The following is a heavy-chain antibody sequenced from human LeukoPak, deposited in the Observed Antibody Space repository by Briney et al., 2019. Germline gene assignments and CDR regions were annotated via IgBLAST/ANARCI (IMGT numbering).Heavy chain of an antibody. CDR2: IYTGGST. Sequence: GGSLRLSCAASGFTVSSNYMSWVRQAPGKGLEWVSVIYTGGSTYYADSVKGRFTISRDNSKNTLYLQMNSLRAEDTAVYYCARDLGRYDSNQGPLDAFDIWGQGTMVTVSS. CDR1: GFTVSSNY. V-gene: IGHV3-53*01. D-gene: IGHD3-22*01. CDR3: ARDLGRYDSNQGPLDAFDI. J-gene: IGHJ3*02.